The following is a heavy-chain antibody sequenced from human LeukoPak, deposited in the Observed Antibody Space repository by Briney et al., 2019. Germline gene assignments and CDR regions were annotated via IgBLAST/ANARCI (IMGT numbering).Heavy chain of an antibody. J-gene: IGHJ4*02. CDR1: GFTFSNAW. D-gene: IGHD3-16*02. Sequence: GGSLRLSCAASGFTFSNAWMSWVRQAPGKGLEWVGRIKSKTDGGTTDYAAPVKGRFTISRDDSKNTLYLQMNSLKTEDTAVYYCTTGIMITFGGVIVVDYWGQGTLVTVSS. CDR2: IKSKTDGGTT. V-gene: IGHV3-15*01. CDR3: TTGIMITFGGVIVVDY.